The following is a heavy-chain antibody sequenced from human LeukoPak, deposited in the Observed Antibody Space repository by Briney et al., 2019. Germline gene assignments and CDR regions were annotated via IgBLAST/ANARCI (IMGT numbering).Heavy chain of an antibody. J-gene: IGHJ4*02. Sequence: SQTLSLTCTVSGGSISSGGYCWSWIRQPPGKGLEWIGYIYPRGSTYYNPSLKSRVILSLDKSANQFSLNLSSVTAADTAVYYCARFSPRAMGNYLDFWGQGTLVTVSS. CDR2: IYPRGST. CDR3: ARFSPRAMGNYLDF. CDR1: GGSISSGGYC. V-gene: IGHV4-30-2*01. D-gene: IGHD7-27*01.